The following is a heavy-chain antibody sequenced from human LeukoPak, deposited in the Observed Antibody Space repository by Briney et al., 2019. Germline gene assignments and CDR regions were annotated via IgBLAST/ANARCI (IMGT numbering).Heavy chain of an antibody. V-gene: IGHV4-38-2*01. Sequence: SETLSLTCAVSNYPITSDYYWVWIRQPPGQGLEWIGQIFHSGIAHYNPSLKSRVTMSVDTSRSQFSVNLKSVTAADTAVYYCGRAGFGTAYNRFYYYMDVWGKGTTVTVSS. CDR1: NYPITSDYY. CDR3: GRAGFGTAYNRFYYYMDV. J-gene: IGHJ6*03. D-gene: IGHD3-16*01. CDR2: IFHSGIA.